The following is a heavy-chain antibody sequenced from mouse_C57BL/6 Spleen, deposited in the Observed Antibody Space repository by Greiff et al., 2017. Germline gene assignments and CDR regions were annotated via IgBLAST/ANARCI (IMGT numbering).Heavy chain of an antibody. J-gene: IGHJ1*03. CDR2: ISSGSSTI. D-gene: IGHD4-1*01. V-gene: IGHV5-17*01. CDR3: ARLGRGYWYFDV. Sequence: EVQLQESGGGLVKPGGSLKLSCAASGFTFSDYGMHWVRQAPEKGLEWVAYISSGSSTIYYADTVKGRFTISRDNAKNTLFLQMTSLRSEDTAMYYCARLGRGYWYFDVWGTGTTVTVSS. CDR1: GFTFSDYG.